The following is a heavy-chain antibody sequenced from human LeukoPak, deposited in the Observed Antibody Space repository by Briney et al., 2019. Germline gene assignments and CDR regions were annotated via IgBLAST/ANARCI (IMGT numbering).Heavy chain of an antibody. CDR1: GFTFDDYA. D-gene: IGHD3-22*01. CDR3: ARESWGYDSSGYYYVYGQ. CDR2: IGWKGDST. J-gene: IGHJ4*02. Sequence: GGSLRLSCAASGFTFDDYAMHWVRQAPGRGLEWVSGIGWKGDSTSYADSVKGRFTVSRDNAKNSLYLQMNSLRAEDTALYYCARESWGYDSSGYYYVYGQWGQGTLVTVSS. V-gene: IGHV3-20*04.